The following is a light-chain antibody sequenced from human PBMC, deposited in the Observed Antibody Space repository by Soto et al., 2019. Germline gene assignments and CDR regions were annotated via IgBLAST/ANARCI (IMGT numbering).Light chain of an antibody. J-gene: IGKJ5*01. V-gene: IGKV3-20*01. CDR3: HKYGSSPRT. Sequence: EIEMTQSPATLSLAPGERVTLSCRASESVSTNLAWYQQKAGQAPRLLIYGASTRATGIPARFSGSGSGTDFTLTISRLEPEDFAVYYCHKYGSSPRTFGQGTRLEIK. CDR2: GAS. CDR1: ESVSTN.